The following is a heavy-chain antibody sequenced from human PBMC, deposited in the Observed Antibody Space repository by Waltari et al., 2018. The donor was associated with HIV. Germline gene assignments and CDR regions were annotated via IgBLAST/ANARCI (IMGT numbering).Heavy chain of an antibody. CDR3: ARSYYGSGNWFDP. CDR1: GYTFTGYY. V-gene: IGHV1-2*02. Sequence: QVQLVQSGAEVKKPGASVKVSCKASGYTFTGYYMHWVRQAPGKGVEWMGWINPNRGGTNYAQKFQGRVTMTRDTSISTAYMELSRLRSDDTAVYYCARSYYGSGNWFDPWGQGTLVTVSS. D-gene: IGHD3-10*01. J-gene: IGHJ5*02. CDR2: INPNRGGT.